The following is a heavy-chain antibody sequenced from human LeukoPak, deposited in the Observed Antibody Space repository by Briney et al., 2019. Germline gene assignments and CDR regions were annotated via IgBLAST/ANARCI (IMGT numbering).Heavy chain of an antibody. CDR3: ARVLDGYFDY. CDR1: GYTFTSYD. Sequence: ASVKVSCKASGYTFTSYDINWVRQATGQGLEWMGWMNPNSGNTGYAQKFQGRVTITADKSTSTAYMELSSLRSEDTAVYYCARVLDGYFDYWGQGTLVTVSS. CDR2: MNPNSGNT. J-gene: IGHJ4*02. D-gene: IGHD5-24*01. V-gene: IGHV1-8*03.